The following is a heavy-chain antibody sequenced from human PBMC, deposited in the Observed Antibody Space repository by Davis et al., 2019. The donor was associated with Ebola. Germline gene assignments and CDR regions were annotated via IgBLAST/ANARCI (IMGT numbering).Heavy chain of an antibody. J-gene: IGHJ4*02. CDR3: ARAPLMVRGWANF. CDR1: GYTFTGYY. V-gene: IGHV1-2*02. D-gene: IGHD3-10*01. Sequence: ASVKVSCKASGYTFTGYYLHWVRQAPGQGLEWMGWFNPNSGGATYAQKFQGRVTMSRDTSTGTVHMELSSLTSDDTAVYYCARAPLMVRGWANFWGQGTLVTVSS. CDR2: FNPNSGGA.